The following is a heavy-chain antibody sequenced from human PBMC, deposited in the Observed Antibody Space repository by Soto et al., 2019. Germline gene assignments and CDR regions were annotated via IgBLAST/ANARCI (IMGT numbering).Heavy chain of an antibody. CDR3: ARVERGTATTVVDAFDI. CDR1: GGSVNSGNYY. V-gene: IGHV4-34*01. Sequence: QVQLQQWGAGLLKPSETLSLTCAVFGGSVNSGNYYWSWIRQPPGKGLEWIGEMSHSGGTHFNPSLKSRVTISGDTSKNQFSLKMSSVTAADTALYYCARVERGTATTVVDAFDIWGPGTRVTVSS. J-gene: IGHJ3*02. D-gene: IGHD1-1*01. CDR2: MSHSGGT.